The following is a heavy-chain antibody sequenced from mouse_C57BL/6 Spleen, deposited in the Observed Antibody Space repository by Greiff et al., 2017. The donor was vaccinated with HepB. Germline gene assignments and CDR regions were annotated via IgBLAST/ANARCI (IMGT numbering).Heavy chain of an antibody. CDR2: ISGGGGNT. Sequence: EVQLVESGGGLVKPGGSLKLSCAASGFTFSSYTMSWVRQTPEKRLEWVATISGGGGNTYYPDSVKGRFTISRDNAKNTLYLQMSSLRSEDTALYYWARLTNYTWFAYWGKVTLVTVSA. V-gene: IGHV5-9*01. J-gene: IGHJ3*01. D-gene: IGHD1-1*01. CDR3: ARLTNYTWFAY. CDR1: GFTFSSYT.